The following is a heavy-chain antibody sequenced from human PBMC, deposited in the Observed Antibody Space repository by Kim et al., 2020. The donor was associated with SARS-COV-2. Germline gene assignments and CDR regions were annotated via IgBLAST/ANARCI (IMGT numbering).Heavy chain of an antibody. CDR2: INTNTGNP. J-gene: IGHJ5*02. CDR3: ARCRYSYGPNWFDP. V-gene: IGHV7-4-1*02. Sequence: ASVKVSCKASGYTFTSYAMYWVRQAPGQGLEWMGWINTNTGNPTYAQGFTGRFVFSLDTSVSTAYLQISSLKAEDTAVYYCARCRYSYGPNWFDPWGQGTLVTVSS. CDR1: GYTFTSYA. D-gene: IGHD5-18*01.